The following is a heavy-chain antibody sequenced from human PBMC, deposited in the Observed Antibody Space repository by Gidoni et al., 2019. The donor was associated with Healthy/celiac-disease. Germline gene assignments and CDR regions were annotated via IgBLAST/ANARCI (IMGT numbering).Heavy chain of an antibody. Sequence: EVQLLASGGGLVQPGGSLSLSWAASGFTFSSYAISWVRQAPGKGLEWVSAISGSGGSTYYADSVNGRFTISRDNSKNTLYLQMNSLRAEDTAVYYCANSPEITMIVVVPIYFDYWGQGTLVTVS. CDR3: ANSPEITMIVVVPIYFDY. V-gene: IGHV3-23*01. J-gene: IGHJ4*02. D-gene: IGHD3-22*01. CDR2: ISGSGGST. CDR1: GFTFSSYA.